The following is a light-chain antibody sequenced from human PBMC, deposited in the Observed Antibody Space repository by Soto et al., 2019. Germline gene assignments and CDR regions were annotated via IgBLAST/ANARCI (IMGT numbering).Light chain of an antibody. J-gene: IGKJ1*01. CDR1: QSISIW. V-gene: IGKV1-5*03. Sequence: DIQMTQSPSTLSASVGDRVAITCRASQSISIWLAWYQQKPGKAPKLLIYKASSLESGVPSRFSGSGSGTEFTLTISSRQPDDFSTYDCQQYNDYSWTVGQGTKVEIK. CDR3: QQYNDYSWT. CDR2: KAS.